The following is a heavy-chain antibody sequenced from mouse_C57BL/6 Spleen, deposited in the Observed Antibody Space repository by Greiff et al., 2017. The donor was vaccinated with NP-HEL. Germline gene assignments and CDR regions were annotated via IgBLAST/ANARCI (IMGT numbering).Heavy chain of an antibody. D-gene: IGHD2-2*01. CDR1: GFSLTSYG. J-gene: IGHJ4*01. Sequence: QVQLQQSGPGLVQPSQSLSITCTVSGFSLTSYGVHWVRQSPGKGLEWLGVIWSGGSTDYNAAFISRLSISKDNSKSHVFFKMNSLQADDTAIYYCSRSEKGYDVGNYAMDYWGQGTSVTVSS. CDR3: SRSEKGYDVGNYAMDY. V-gene: IGHV2-2*01. CDR2: IWSGGST.